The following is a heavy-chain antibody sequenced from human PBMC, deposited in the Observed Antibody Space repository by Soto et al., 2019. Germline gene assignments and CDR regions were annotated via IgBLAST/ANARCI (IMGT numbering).Heavy chain of an antibody. CDR1: GYTFTSYA. Sequence: ASVKVSCKASGYTFTSYAMHWVRQAPGQRLEWMGWINAGNGNTKYSQNFQGRVTITRDTSASTAYMELSSLRSEDTAVYYCARDLAWEPDYFEYWGQGTRVTVSS. J-gene: IGHJ4*02. V-gene: IGHV1-3*01. CDR2: INAGNGNT. D-gene: IGHD1-26*01. CDR3: ARDLAWEPDYFEY.